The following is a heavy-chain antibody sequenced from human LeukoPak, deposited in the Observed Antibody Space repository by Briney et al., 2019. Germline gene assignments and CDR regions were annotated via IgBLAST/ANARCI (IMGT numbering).Heavy chain of an antibody. V-gene: IGHV3-33*06. J-gene: IGHJ6*03. CDR1: GFTFSSYG. CDR3: AKDGQGRDYYMDV. CDR2: IWYDGSSK. Sequence: GRSLRLSRAASGFTFSSYGMHWVRQAPGKGLEWVAVIWYDGSSKYYADSVKGRFTISRDNSKNSLYLQMNSLRAEDTALYYCAKDGQGRDYYMDVWGKGTTVTVSS.